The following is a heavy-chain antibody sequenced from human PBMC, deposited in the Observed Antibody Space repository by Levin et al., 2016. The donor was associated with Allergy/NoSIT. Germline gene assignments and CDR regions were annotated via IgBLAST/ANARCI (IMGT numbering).Heavy chain of an antibody. CDR2: ISSSSSTI. CDR1: GFTFSSYS. CDR3: ARVARYFDWLSKGRKNLYFDY. V-gene: IGHV3-48*04. D-gene: IGHD3-9*01. J-gene: IGHJ4*02. Sequence: GGSLRLSCAASGFTFSSYSMNWVRQAPGKGLEWVSYISSSSSTIYYADSVKGRFTISRDNAKNSLYLQMNSLRAEDTAVYYCARVARYFDWLSKGRKNLYFDYWGQGTLVTVSS.